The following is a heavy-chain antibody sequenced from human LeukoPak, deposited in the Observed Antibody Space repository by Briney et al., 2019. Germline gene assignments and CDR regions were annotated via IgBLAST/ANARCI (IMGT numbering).Heavy chain of an antibody. D-gene: IGHD6-13*01. V-gene: IGHV4-39*01. CDR3: ARRSSSRYPKIDS. CDR2: IYYSGST. CDR1: GGSISSSSYY. J-gene: IGHJ4*02. Sequence: PSETLSLTCTVSGGSISSSSYYWGWIRQPPGKGLEWIGNIYYSGSTYYNPSLKSRVTISEDTSKNQFSLKLSSVTAADTAVYYCARRSSSRYPKIDSWGQGTLVTVSS.